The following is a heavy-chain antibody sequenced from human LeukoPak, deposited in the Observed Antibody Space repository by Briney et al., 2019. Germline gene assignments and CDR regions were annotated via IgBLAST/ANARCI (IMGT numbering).Heavy chain of an antibody. CDR1: GFTFRTYW. D-gene: IGHD1-7*01. CDR2: MNSDGSIT. V-gene: IGHV3-74*01. Sequence: GGSLRLSCAASGFTFRTYWMHLVRHVPGKGLVWVSRMNSDGSITNYADSVRGRFTISRDNAKNTLYLQMNSLTTEDTAVYYCATAGNYRFDYWGQGTLVTVSS. CDR3: ATAGNYRFDY. J-gene: IGHJ4*02.